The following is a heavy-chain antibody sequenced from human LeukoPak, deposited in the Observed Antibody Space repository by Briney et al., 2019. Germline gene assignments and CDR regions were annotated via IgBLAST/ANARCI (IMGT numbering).Heavy chain of an antibody. V-gene: IGHV1-3*01. CDR3: ARDRGVTIVRGVIDSFDY. D-gene: IGHD3-10*01. Sequence: KFQGRVTITRDTSASIAYMKLSSLRSEDTAVYYCARDRGVTIVRGVIDSFDYWGQGTLVTVSS. J-gene: IGHJ4*02.